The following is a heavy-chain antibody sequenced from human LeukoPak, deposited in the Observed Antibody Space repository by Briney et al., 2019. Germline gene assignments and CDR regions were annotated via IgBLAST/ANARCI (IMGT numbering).Heavy chain of an antibody. J-gene: IGHJ4*02. CDR3: ARLRDGYIEGVVDY. CDR1: GYNFTSYW. Sequence: GESLKISCKGSGYNFTSYWIGWVRTMPGKGLGGRGIIYPCASVTRYSPSFQRQVTISADKSSSTAYLQWSSLKASDTAMYYCARLRDGYIEGVVDYWGQGTLVTVSS. CDR2: IYPCASVT. V-gene: IGHV5-51*01. D-gene: IGHD5-24*01.